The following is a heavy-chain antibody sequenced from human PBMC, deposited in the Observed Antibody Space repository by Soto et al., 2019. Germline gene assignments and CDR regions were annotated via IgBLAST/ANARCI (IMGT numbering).Heavy chain of an antibody. CDR3: ARGRDGYNSDYFDY. CDR2: MYYNGNI. V-gene: IGHV4-59*12. Sequence: PSETLSLTCNVSGGSISNYYWTWVRQSPEKGLEWIGYMYYNGNINYNPSLKSRVTISIDTSKNQFSLKLSSVTAADTAVYYCARGRDGYNSDYFDYWGQGTLVTVSS. J-gene: IGHJ4*02. CDR1: GGSISNYY. D-gene: IGHD5-12*01.